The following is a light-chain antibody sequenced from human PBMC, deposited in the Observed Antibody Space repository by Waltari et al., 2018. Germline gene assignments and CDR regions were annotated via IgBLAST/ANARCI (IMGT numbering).Light chain of an antibody. CDR2: DVT. J-gene: IGLJ2*01. Sequence: QSALTQPASVSGSPGQSITISCSGVGSAVGASDSVSWHQHHPGTAPQVIIYDVTNRPSGVSDRFSASKSAKTASLTISRLQPEDEADYYCSSQTLDGLVLFGGGTRLTVL. CDR3: SSQTLDGLVL. CDR1: GSAVGASDS. V-gene: IGLV2-14*03.